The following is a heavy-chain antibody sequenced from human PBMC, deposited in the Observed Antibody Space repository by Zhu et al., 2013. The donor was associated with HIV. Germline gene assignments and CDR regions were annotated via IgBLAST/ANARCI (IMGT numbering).Heavy chain of an antibody. J-gene: IGHJ3*02. CDR2: IIPIFGTA. V-gene: IGHV1-69*01. CDR1: GGTFSSYA. CDR3: AREGGRLWFGPRGAFDI. Sequence: QVQLVQSGAEVKKPGSSVKVSCKASGGTFSSYAISWVRQAPGQGLEWMGGIIPIFGTANYAQKFQGRVTITADESTSTAYMELSSLRSEDTAVYYCAREGGRLWFGPRGAFDIWGQGTMVTVSS. D-gene: IGHD3-10*01.